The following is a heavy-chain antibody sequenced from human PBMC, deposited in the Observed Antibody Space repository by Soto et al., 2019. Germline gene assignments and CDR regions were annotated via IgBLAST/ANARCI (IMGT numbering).Heavy chain of an antibody. D-gene: IGHD3-22*01. V-gene: IGHV1-69*01. CDR3: AGGRIVVVGSSAYYGMDV. CDR2: IIPVFGLV. J-gene: IGHJ6*02. CDR1: GGTPSNSA. Sequence: QVHLLLQSGAEVKKTGSSVKVSCKASGGTPSNSAISWVRQAPGQGLEWMGGIIPVFGLVKYAQNFQDRVTITADESTNTAYMELSSLRPEDTAVYYCAGGRIVVVGSSAYYGMDVWGQGPTVTVSS.